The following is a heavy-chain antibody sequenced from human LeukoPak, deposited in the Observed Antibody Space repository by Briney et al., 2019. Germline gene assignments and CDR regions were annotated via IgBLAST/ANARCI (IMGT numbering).Heavy chain of an antibody. D-gene: IGHD3-22*01. CDR1: GFTFSSYG. CDR3: ARSSGYYYRFDY. V-gene: IGHV3-30*03. Sequence: GRSLRLSCAASGFTFSSYGMHWVRQAPGKGLEWVAVISYDGSNKYYADSVKGRFTISGDNSKNTLYLQMNSLRAEDTAVYYCARSSGYYYRFDYWGQGTLVTVSS. J-gene: IGHJ4*02. CDR2: ISYDGSNK.